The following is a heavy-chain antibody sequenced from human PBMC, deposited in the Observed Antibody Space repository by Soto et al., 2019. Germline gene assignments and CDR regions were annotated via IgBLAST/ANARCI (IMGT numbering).Heavy chain of an antibody. J-gene: IGHJ4*02. CDR2: IIPIFGTA. CDR3: ARGGGVDCRSTSCYTGPLGY. D-gene: IGHD2-2*02. Sequence: QVQLVQSGAEVKKPGSSVKVYCKASGGTFSSYAISWVRQAPGQGLEWMGGIIPIFGTANYAQKFQGRVTITADESTSTAYMELSSLRSEDTAVYYCARGGGVDCRSTSCYTGPLGYWGQGTLVTVSS. CDR1: GGTFSSYA. V-gene: IGHV1-69*01.